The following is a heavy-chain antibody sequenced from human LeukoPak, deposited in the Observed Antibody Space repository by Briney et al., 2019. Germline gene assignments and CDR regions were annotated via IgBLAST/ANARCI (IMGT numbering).Heavy chain of an antibody. CDR1: EFTFSDYS. D-gene: IGHD6-19*01. Sequence: GGSLRLSCAASEFTFSDYSMNWVRQAPGKGLVWVSRINSDGSSTSYADSVKGRFTISRDNAKNTLYLQMNSLRAEDTAVYYCARDTHRQWLGNWFDPWGQGTLVTVSS. V-gene: IGHV3-74*01. CDR3: ARDTHRQWLGNWFDP. J-gene: IGHJ5*02. CDR2: INSDGSST.